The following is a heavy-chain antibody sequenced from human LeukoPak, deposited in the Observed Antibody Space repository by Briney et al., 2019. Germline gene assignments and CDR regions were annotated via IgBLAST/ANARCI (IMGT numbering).Heavy chain of an antibody. CDR2: MNPNSGIT. Sequence: ASVKVSCKASGYTFTSYDINWVRQATGQGLEWMGWMNPNSGITGYAQKFQGRVTITRNTSISTAYMELSSLRSEDTAVYYCARDNLDYDFWSGYYRNWFDPWGQGTLVTVSS. CDR1: GYTFTSYD. J-gene: IGHJ5*02. CDR3: ARDNLDYDFWSGYYRNWFDP. V-gene: IGHV1-8*03. D-gene: IGHD3-3*01.